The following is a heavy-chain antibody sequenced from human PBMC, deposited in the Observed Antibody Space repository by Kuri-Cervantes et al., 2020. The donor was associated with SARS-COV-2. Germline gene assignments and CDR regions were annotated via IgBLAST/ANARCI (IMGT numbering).Heavy chain of an antibody. CDR1: GFTFSSYS. D-gene: IGHD7-27*01. J-gene: IGHJ4*02. Sequence: GESLKISCAASGFTFSSYSMNWVRQAPGKGLEWVSYISSSSSFIYYADSVKGRFTISRDNSKNSLYLQMNSLRAEDTALYYCAKPITGDLYYFDYWGQGTLVTVSS. V-gene: IGHV3-21*01. CDR3: AKPITGDLYYFDY. CDR2: ISSSSSFI.